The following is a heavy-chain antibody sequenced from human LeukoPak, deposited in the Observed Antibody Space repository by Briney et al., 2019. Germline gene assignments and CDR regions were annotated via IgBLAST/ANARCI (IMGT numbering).Heavy chain of an antibody. Sequence: SETLPLTCTVSGGSISSDDWSWSRRPPGQGMELNGFISYNGSTTYNPSLTSRVTISVDTSKNHFSLKLSSVSAADTAVYYCALGGFGVVADAFDIWGQGTMVTVSS. J-gene: IGHJ3*02. D-gene: IGHD3-3*01. V-gene: IGHV4-59*13. CDR1: GGSISSDD. CDR2: ISYNGST. CDR3: ALGGFGVVADAFDI.